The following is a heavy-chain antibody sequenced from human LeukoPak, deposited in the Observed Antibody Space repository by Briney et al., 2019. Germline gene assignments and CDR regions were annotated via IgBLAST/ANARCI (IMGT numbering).Heavy chain of an antibody. CDR1: GFTFGDYF. V-gene: IGHV3-11*01. D-gene: IGHD6-13*01. CDR2: ISSSGTTT. Sequence: PGGSLRLSCAASGFTFGDYFMSWVRQAPGKGLEWVSFISSSGTTTYYEDSVKGRFTISRDNAKTSLFLQMNSLRVEDTAVYYCARVEDEEQQLVHGWFDPWGQGTLVTVSS. J-gene: IGHJ5*02. CDR3: ARVEDEEQQLVHGWFDP.